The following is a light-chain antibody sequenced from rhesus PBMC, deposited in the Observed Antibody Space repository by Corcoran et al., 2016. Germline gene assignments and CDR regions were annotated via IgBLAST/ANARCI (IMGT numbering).Light chain of an antibody. Sequence: DTVLTQSPASLVVSPGQRATITCRASESVSVFGINVIHWYQQKPGKPTKLLIYQTSNQETGVPCRFSVSGSGTAFTLAINPVKAGNAADYYCLQDTISWTFGQATTVEIK. J-gene: IGKJ1*01. CDR2: QTS. CDR1: ESVSVFGINV. V-gene: IGKV7-13*01. CDR3: LQDTISWT.